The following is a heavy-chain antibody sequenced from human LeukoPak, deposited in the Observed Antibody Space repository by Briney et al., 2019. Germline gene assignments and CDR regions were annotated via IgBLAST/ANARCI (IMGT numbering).Heavy chain of an antibody. D-gene: IGHD5-18*01. CDR1: DDSSTSNY. CDR3: AGHRYNSGPFDS. V-gene: IGHV4-59*08. J-gene: IGHJ4*02. CDR2: MDFSGST. Sequence: SETLSLTRTVSDDSSTSNYWSWIPQPPGKGLEWIGYMDFSGSTNYNPSLKSRVTISLDTSKNQLSLKLRSVTAADTALYYCAGHRYNSGPFDSWGQGTLVTVSS.